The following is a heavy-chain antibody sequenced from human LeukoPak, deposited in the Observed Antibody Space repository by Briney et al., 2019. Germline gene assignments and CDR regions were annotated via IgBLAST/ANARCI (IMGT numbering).Heavy chain of an antibody. J-gene: IGHJ4*02. V-gene: IGHV1-8*01. CDR1: GYTFTSYD. D-gene: IGHD3-22*01. CDR3: ARELPYYYDSSGYCYDY. Sequence: GASVKVSCKASGYTFTSYDINWVLQATGQGLEWMGWMNPNSGNTGYAQKFQGRVTMTRNTSISTAYMELSSLRSEDTAVYYCARELPYYYDSSGYCYDYWGQGTLVTVSS. CDR2: MNPNSGNT.